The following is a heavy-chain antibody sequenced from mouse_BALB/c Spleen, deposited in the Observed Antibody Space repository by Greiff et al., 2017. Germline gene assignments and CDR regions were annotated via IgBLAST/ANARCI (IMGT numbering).Heavy chain of an antibody. D-gene: IGHD2-4*01. Sequence: EVMLVESGGGLVKPGGSLKLSCAASGFTFSSYAMSWVRQTPEKRLEWVASISSGGSTYYPDSVKGRFTISRDNARNILYLQMSSLRSEDTAMYYCARGRSYYDYDGFAYWGQGTLVTVSA. V-gene: IGHV5-6-5*01. CDR2: ISSGGST. CDR1: GFTFSSYA. CDR3: ARGRSYYDYDGFAY. J-gene: IGHJ3*01.